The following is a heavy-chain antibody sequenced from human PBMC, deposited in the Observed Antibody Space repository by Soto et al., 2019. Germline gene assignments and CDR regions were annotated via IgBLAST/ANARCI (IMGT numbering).Heavy chain of an antibody. CDR3: ARDGRRNAFDI. V-gene: IGHV4-31*03. J-gene: IGHJ3*02. D-gene: IGHD1-1*01. CDR1: GGSISSGGYY. CDR2: IYYSGST. Sequence: SETLSLTCTVSGGSISSGGYYWSWIRQHPGKGLEWIGYIYYSGSTYYNPSLKSRVTISVDTSKNQFSLKLSSVTAADTAVYYCARDGRRNAFDIWRQGTMVTVSS.